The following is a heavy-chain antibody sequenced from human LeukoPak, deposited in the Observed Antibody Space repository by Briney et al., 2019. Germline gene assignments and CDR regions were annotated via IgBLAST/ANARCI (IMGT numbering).Heavy chain of an antibody. V-gene: IGHV1-24*01. CDR1: GYNVNEFS. Sequence: ASVKVSCKVSGYNVNEFSMHWVRQAPGKGLEWMGGYDPEEGETIYTQKFQGRVTMTEDTYTDTVYMELSSLRSEDTAVYYCARARLRYFDWLPFDSWGQGTLVTVSS. D-gene: IGHD3-9*01. CDR2: YDPEEGET. CDR3: ARARLRYFDWLPFDS. J-gene: IGHJ4*02.